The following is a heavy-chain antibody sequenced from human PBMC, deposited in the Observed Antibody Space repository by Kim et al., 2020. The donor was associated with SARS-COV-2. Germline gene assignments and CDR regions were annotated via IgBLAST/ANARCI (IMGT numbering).Heavy chain of an antibody. CDR2: ISWNSGSI. V-gene: IGHV3-9*01. J-gene: IGHJ4*02. CDR3: AKDAMVRGDPYYFDY. CDR1: GFTFGDYA. D-gene: IGHD3-10*01. Sequence: GGSLRLSCAASGFTFGDYAMYWVRQAPGKGLEWVSGISWNSGSIGYADSVKGRFTISRDNAKNSLYVQMNSLRAEDTALYYCAKDAMVRGDPYYFDYWGQGTLVTVSS.